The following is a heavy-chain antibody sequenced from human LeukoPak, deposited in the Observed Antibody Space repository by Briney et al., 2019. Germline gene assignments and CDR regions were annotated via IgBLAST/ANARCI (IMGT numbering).Heavy chain of an antibody. Sequence: RPSETLSLTCAVSGGSISSGGYSWSWIRQPPGKGLEWIGYIYHSGSTYYNPSLKSRVTISVDRSKNQFSLKLSSVIAADTAVYYCARASGQLLTYFDYWGQGTLVTVSS. D-gene: IGHD2-2*01. CDR3: ARASGQLLTYFDY. CDR2: IYHSGST. CDR1: GGSISSGGYS. J-gene: IGHJ4*02. V-gene: IGHV4-30-2*01.